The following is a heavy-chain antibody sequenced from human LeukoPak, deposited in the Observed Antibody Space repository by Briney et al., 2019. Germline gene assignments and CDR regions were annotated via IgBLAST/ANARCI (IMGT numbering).Heavy chain of an antibody. V-gene: IGHV4-30-4*07. J-gene: IGHJ4*02. Sequence: SETLSLTCAVSGGSISSGGYSWSWIRQPPGKGLEWIGYIYYSGSTYYNPSLKSRVTISVDTSKNQFSLKLSSVTAADTAVYYCAGDGLEMATMRWGQGTLVTVSS. CDR3: AGDGLEMATMR. CDR2: IYYSGST. D-gene: IGHD5-24*01. CDR1: GGSISSGGYS.